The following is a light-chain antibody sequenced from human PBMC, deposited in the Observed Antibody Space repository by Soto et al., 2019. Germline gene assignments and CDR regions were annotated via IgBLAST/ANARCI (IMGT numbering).Light chain of an antibody. CDR2: EVS. Sequence: QSALTQPASVSGSPGQSITISCTGTSSDVGGYNYVSWYQQHPGKAPKLMIYEVSNRPSGVSNRFSGSKSGNTASLTISGLKAEGEADYYCSSYTSSSTVVFGGGTKVTVL. V-gene: IGLV2-14*01. CDR1: SSDVGGYNY. CDR3: SSYTSSSTVV. J-gene: IGLJ2*01.